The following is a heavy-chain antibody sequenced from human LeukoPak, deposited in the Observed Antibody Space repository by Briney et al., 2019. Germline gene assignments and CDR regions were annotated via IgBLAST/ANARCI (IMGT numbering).Heavy chain of an antibody. CDR3: ARDSDSSGYGEYYFDY. V-gene: IGHV1-46*01. CDR2: INSSGGST. CDR1: GYTFTSYY. Sequence: GASVKVSCKASGYTFTSYYMHWVRQAPGQGLEWMGIINSSGGSTSYAQKFQGRVTMTRDTSTSTVYMELSSLRSEDTAVYYCARDSDSSGYGEYYFDYWGQGTLVTVSS. D-gene: IGHD3-22*01. J-gene: IGHJ4*02.